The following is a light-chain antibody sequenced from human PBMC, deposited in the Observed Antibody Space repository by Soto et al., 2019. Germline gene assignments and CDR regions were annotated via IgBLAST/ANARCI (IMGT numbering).Light chain of an antibody. J-gene: IGKJ1*01. CDR1: QSISSW. CDR3: QHYNSYSEA. Sequence: DFQMTQYPSSLSASVGARVTMTCRASQSISSWLAWYQQKPGKAPKLLIYKASSLESGVPSRFSGSGSGTEFTLTISSLQPDDFATYYCQHYNSYSEAFGQGTKV. V-gene: IGKV1-5*03. CDR2: KAS.